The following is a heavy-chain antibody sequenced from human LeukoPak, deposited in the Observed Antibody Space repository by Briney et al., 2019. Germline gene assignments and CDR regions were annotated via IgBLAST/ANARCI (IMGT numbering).Heavy chain of an antibody. CDR3: AKAGDYYDSSGYYPSFDY. Sequence: GGSLGLSCAASGFTFSSYAMSWVRQAPGKGLEWVSAISGSGGSTYYADSVKGRFTISRDNSKNTLYLQMNSLRAEDTAVYYCAKAGDYYDSSGYYPSFDYWGQGTLVTVSS. V-gene: IGHV3-23*01. CDR1: GFTFSSYA. J-gene: IGHJ4*02. D-gene: IGHD3-22*01. CDR2: ISGSGGST.